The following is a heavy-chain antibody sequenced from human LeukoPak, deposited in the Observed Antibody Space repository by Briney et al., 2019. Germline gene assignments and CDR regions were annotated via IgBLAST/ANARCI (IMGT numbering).Heavy chain of an antibody. CDR3: ARGDRITIFGVVIKARYFQH. Sequence: GGALRLSRAASVFTYRSYLMHWVRQAPGRGLVGVSRINSAWSSTSYADSVKGRFTISRDNAKNTLYLQMNSLRAEDTAVYYCARGDRITIFGVVIKARYFQHWGQGTLVTVSS. CDR2: INSAWSST. J-gene: IGHJ1*01. CDR1: VFTYRSYL. D-gene: IGHD3-3*01. V-gene: IGHV3-74*01.